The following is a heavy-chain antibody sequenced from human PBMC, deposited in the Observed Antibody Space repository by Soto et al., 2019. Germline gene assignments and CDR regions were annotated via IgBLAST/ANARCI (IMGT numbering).Heavy chain of an antibody. J-gene: IGHJ6*01. CDR2: ISYDGSNK. CDR1: GFTFSSYA. V-gene: IGHV3-30-3*01. Sequence: PGGSLRLSCAASGFTFSSYAMHWVRQAPGKGLEWVAVISYDGSNKYYADSVKGRFTISRDNSKNTLYLQMNSLRAEDTAVYYSARRAPLTGWVKAPRPEYYYGMDAWALGTTVTVSS. D-gene: IGHD6-6*01. CDR3: ARRAPLTGWVKAPRPEYYYGMDA.